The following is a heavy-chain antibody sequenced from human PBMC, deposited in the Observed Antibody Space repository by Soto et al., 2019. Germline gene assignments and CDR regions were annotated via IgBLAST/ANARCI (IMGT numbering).Heavy chain of an antibody. V-gene: IGHV3-11*01. D-gene: IGHD5-12*01. Sequence: GGSLRLSCAASGFTLSDYYMSWIRQAPGKGLEWVSYISSSGSTIYYADSVKGRFTISRDNAKNSLYLQMNSLGAEDTAVYYCARDPPDRWLPLIFDHWGQGTLVTVSS. CDR2: ISSSGSTI. J-gene: IGHJ4*02. CDR1: GFTLSDYY. CDR3: ARDPPDRWLPLIFDH.